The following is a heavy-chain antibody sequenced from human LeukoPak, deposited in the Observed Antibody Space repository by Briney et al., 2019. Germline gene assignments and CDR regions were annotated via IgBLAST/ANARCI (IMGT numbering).Heavy chain of an antibody. Sequence: SVKVSCKASGGTFSSYAISWVRQAPGQGLEWMGGIIPIFGTANYAQKFQGRVTITADESTSTAYMELSSLRSEDTAVYYCARDKVYLKEANYYYYGMDVWGQGTTVTVSS. D-gene: IGHD5/OR15-5a*01. CDR3: ARDKVYLKEANYYYYGMDV. J-gene: IGHJ6*02. V-gene: IGHV1-69*13. CDR2: IIPIFGTA. CDR1: GGTFSSYA.